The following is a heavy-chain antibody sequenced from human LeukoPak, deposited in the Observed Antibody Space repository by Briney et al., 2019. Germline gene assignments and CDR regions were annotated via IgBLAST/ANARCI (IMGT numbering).Heavy chain of an antibody. CDR2: IYYSGST. CDR1: GGSISSGDYY. J-gene: IGHJ5*02. Sequence: SETLSLTCTVSGGSISSGDYYWSWIRQPPGKGLEWIGYIYYSGSTYYNPSLKSRVTISVDTFKNQFSLKLSSVTAADTAVYYCARDPTQRGFDPWGQGTLVTVSS. CDR3: ARDPTQRGFDP. D-gene: IGHD2-2*01. V-gene: IGHV4-30-4*01.